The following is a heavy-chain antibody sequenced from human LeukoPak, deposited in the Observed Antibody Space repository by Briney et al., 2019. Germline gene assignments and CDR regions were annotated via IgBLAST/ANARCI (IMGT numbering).Heavy chain of an antibody. D-gene: IGHD6-13*01. J-gene: IGHJ5*02. Sequence: GGSLRLSCAVSGFTFSLFGMHWVRQAPGKGLEWVAVISHDGSNKYPADSVKGRFTISRDNSKNTLYLQMNSLRAEDTAVYYCARDRYSSSWYNWFDPWGQGTLVTVSS. V-gene: IGHV3-30*03. CDR3: ARDRYSSSWYNWFDP. CDR1: GFTFSLFG. CDR2: ISHDGSNK.